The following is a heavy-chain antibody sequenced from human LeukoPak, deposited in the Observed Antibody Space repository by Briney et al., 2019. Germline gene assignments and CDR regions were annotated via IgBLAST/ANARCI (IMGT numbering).Heavy chain of an antibody. D-gene: IGHD1-1*01. CDR2: ISNSGGST. CDR1: GFTFSSYG. V-gene: IGHV3-23*01. CDR3: ARGLERESRLDS. Sequence: GGSLRLSCAASGFTFSSYGMHWVRQAPGKGLEWVSGISNSGGSTYYADSVKGRFTISRDNSKNTLCLQMNSLRAEDTALYYCARGLERESRLDSWGQGTLVTVSS. J-gene: IGHJ4*02.